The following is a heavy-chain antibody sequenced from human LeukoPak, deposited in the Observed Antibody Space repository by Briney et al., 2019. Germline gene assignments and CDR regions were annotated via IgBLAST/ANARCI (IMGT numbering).Heavy chain of an antibody. Sequence: GGSLRLSCAASGFTVSSNYMSWVRQAPGKGLEGVSVIYSGGGTYYADSVKGRFTISRDNSKNTLYLQMNSLRAEDTAVYYCARVGRDGYKNSLGFDYWGQGTLVTVSS. J-gene: IGHJ4*02. D-gene: IGHD5-24*01. V-gene: IGHV3-66*01. CDR2: IYSGGGT. CDR3: ARVGRDGYKNSLGFDY. CDR1: GFTVSSNY.